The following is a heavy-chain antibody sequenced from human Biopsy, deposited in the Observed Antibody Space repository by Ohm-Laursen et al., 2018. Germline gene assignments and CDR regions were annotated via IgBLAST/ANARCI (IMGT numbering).Heavy chain of an antibody. D-gene: IGHD1-1*01. CDR1: GYTLTALS. Sequence: SVKVSCKVSGYTLTALSMHWVRQAPGRGLEWRGGFAPENGKTIYAQKFQGRITMTEDTSTDTAYMELSSLRSEDTAVYYCAADINVWNVNYWGQGTQVTVSS. V-gene: IGHV1-24*01. CDR2: FAPENGKT. J-gene: IGHJ4*02. CDR3: AADINVWNVNY.